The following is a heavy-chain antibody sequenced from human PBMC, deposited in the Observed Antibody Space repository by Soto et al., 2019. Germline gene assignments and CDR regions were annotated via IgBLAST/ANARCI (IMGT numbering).Heavy chain of an antibody. J-gene: IGHJ4*02. CDR1: GYTFTSYG. CDR2: ISAYNGNT. CDR3: ARDLGGSYYAPVDY. Sequence: QVQLVQSGAEVKKPGASVKVSCKASGYTFTSYGISWVRQAPGQGLEWMGWISAYNGNTKYAQTLQGRVTTTTDTATSTAYMELRSLRSDDTAGYYCARDLGGSYYAPVDYWGQGTLVTVAS. V-gene: IGHV1-18*01. D-gene: IGHD1-26*01.